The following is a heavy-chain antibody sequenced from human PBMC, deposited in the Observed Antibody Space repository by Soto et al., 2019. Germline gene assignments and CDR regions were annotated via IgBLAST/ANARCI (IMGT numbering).Heavy chain of an antibody. CDR1: GFIFTNYG. D-gene: IGHD2-2*01. CDR3: AKDRRYHPDY. CDR2: ISGSAGSS. J-gene: IGHJ4*02. Sequence: EVQLLESGGGSVQPGGSLRLSCAASGFIFTNYGMSWVRQAAGKGLEWVSAISGSAGSSYYADSVRGRFTISRDNSNNTVILQMDSLRAEDTAGYYCAKDRRYHPDYWGQGALVTVSA. V-gene: IGHV3-23*01.